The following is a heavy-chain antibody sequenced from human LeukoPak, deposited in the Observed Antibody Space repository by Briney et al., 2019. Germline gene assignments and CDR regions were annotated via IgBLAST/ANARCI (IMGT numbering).Heavy chain of an antibody. D-gene: IGHD3-16*01. CDR3: ARDLSLGDPGGFDF. V-gene: IGHV4-34*01. CDR2: INHSGST. CDR1: GGSFSGYY. J-gene: IGHJ4*02. Sequence: SETLSLTCAVYGGSFSGYYWSWIRQPPGKGLEWIGEINHSGSTYYNPSLKSRVTISVDTSKNQFSLKLSSVTAADTAVYYCARDLSLGDPGGFDFWGRGPLVTVSS.